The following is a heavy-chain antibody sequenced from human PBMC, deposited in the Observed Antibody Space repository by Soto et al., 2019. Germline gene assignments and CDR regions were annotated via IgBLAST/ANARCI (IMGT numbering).Heavy chain of an antibody. Sequence: PGGSLRLSCAASGFTVSSNYMSWVRQAPGKGLEWVSVIYSGGSTYYADSVKGRFTISRDNSKNTLYLQMNSLRAEDTAVYYCARDVDDYSNYSEDYWGQGTLVTVSS. CDR1: GFTVSSNY. CDR2: IYSGGST. D-gene: IGHD4-4*01. J-gene: IGHJ4*02. CDR3: ARDVDDYSNYSEDY. V-gene: IGHV3-53*01.